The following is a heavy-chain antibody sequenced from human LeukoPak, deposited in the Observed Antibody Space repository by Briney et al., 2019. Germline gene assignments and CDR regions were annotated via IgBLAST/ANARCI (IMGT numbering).Heavy chain of an antibody. J-gene: IGHJ6*02. V-gene: IGHV5-51*01. CDR2: IYPGDSDT. Sequence: GESLKISCKGSGYSFTSYWIGWVRQMPGKGLEWMGIIYPGDSDTRYSPSFQGQVTISADKSISTAYLQWSSLKASDTAMYYCARLGGSGSYYNEVYYYYGMGVWGQGTTVTVSS. D-gene: IGHD3-10*01. CDR3: ARLGGSGSYYNEVYYYYGMGV. CDR1: GYSFTSYW.